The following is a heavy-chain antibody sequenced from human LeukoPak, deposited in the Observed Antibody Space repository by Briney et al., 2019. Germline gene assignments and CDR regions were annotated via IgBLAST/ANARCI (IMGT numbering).Heavy chain of an antibody. V-gene: IGHV1-2*02. J-gene: IGHJ3*02. Sequence: ASVKVSCKTSGYTFTGYYKHWVRQAPGQGLEWMGWINPNSGGTNYAEKFQGRVTMTRDTSISTTYMEMRRLSSDDTAVYYCARDGANYYDSSGYHGGHDAFDIWGQGTMVTVSS. CDR1: GYTFTGYY. D-gene: IGHD3-22*01. CDR2: INPNSGGT. CDR3: ARDGANYYDSSGYHGGHDAFDI.